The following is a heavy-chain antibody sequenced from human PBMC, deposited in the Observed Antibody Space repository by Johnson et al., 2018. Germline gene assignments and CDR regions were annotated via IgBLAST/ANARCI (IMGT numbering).Heavy chain of an antibody. J-gene: IGHJ3*02. Sequence: VQLVQSGGGLVKPGGSLRLSCAASGFIFSSYSMNWVRQAPGKGLEWVSFISSSSSYIYYADSVKGRFTISRDNAKNSLYLQMNSLRAEDTAVYYCASDGVVVAATPDAFGIWGQRTMVTVSS. CDR1: GFIFSSYS. CDR3: ASDGVVVAATPDAFGI. V-gene: IGHV3-21*01. D-gene: IGHD2-15*01. CDR2: ISSSSSYI.